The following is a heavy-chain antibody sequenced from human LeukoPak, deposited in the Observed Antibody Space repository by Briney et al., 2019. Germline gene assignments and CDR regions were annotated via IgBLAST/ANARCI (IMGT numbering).Heavy chain of an antibody. D-gene: IGHD3-10*01. CDR1: GDSMRTSDHY. J-gene: IGHJ4*02. CDR2: INHRGTT. V-gene: IGHV4-31*03. Sequence: PSETLSLTCTVSGDSMRTSDHYWAWIRQHTGKGPETIGFINHRGTTNHNPPLKNRVAISVDASKNQFSLRLSSMTAADTAVYFCARGGNRFGGFYFDYWGQGILVTVSS. CDR3: ARGGNRFGGFYFDY.